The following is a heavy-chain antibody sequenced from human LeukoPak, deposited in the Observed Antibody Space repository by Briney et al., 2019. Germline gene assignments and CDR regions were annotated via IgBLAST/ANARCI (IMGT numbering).Heavy chain of an antibody. CDR2: IWYDGSNK. Sequence: GGSLRLSCAAYGFTFSSYGMHWVRPDPGKGLEWVTVIWYDGSNKYYAQSVKGRFTISRDNYKNTLYLQMNSLRVEDAAVYYCAKADRYCSGGSCYASYLDYWGQGTLVTVSS. J-gene: IGHJ4*02. V-gene: IGHV3-33*06. CDR1: GFTFSSYG. D-gene: IGHD2-15*01. CDR3: AKADRYCSGGSCYASYLDY.